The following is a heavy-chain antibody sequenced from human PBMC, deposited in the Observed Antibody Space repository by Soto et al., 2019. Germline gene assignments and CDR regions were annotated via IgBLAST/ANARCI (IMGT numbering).Heavy chain of an antibody. J-gene: IGHJ4*02. Sequence: EVQLLESGGGLVQPGGSLRLSCAASGFTFSSYAMSWVRQAPGKGLEWVSAISGSGGSTYYADSVKGRFTISRDNSKNTLYQQMNSLRAEDTAVYYCAKDPRMGYSYGQYYFDYWGQGTLVTVSS. V-gene: IGHV3-23*01. CDR1: GFTFSSYA. D-gene: IGHD5-18*01. CDR3: AKDPRMGYSYGQYYFDY. CDR2: ISGSGGST.